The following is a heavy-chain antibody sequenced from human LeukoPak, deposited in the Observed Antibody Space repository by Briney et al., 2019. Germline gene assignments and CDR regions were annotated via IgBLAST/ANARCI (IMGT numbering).Heavy chain of an antibody. CDR1: GYPFNNYD. D-gene: IGHD3-22*01. CDR3: ARGSIRDYYDSSGYLRNYYYYYYMDV. J-gene: IGHJ6*03. V-gene: IGHV1-69*13. CDR2: IIPIFGTA. Sequence: ASVKVSCKASGYPFNNYDINWVRQAPGQGLEWMGGIIPIFGTANYAQKFQGRVTITADESTSTAYMELSSLRSEDTAVYYCARGSIRDYYDSSGYLRNYYYYYYMDVWGKGTTVTISS.